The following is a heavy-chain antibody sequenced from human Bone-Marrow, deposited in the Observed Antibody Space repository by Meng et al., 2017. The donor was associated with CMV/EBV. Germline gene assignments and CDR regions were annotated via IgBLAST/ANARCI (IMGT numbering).Heavy chain of an antibody. CDR1: GGSISSYY. D-gene: IGHD3-22*01. J-gene: IGHJ3*01. CDR3: AREFRYYDSSDYYFDGFDV. CDR2: IYTSGST. Sequence: SETLSLTCTVSGGSISSYYWSWIRQPAGKGLEWIGRIYTSGSTNYNPSLKSRVTMSVDTSKNQFSLKLSSVTAADTAVYYCAREFRYYDSSDYYFDGFDVWGQGTMVTVSS. V-gene: IGHV4-4*07.